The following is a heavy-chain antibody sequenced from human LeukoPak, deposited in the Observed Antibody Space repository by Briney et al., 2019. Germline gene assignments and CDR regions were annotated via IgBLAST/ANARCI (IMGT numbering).Heavy chain of an antibody. CDR1: GFIFSDYY. V-gene: IGHV3-30*18. D-gene: IGHD6-13*01. Sequence: GGSLRLSCTASGFIFSDYYMGWIRQAPGRGLEWVAVISYDGSNKYYADSVKGRFTISRDNSKNTLYLQMNSLRTEDTAVYYCAKVGSNWDFDYWGQGTLVTVSS. J-gene: IGHJ4*02. CDR3: AKVGSNWDFDY. CDR2: ISYDGSNK.